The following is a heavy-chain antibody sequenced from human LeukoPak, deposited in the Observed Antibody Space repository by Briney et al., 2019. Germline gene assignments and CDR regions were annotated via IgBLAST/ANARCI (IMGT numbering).Heavy chain of an antibody. J-gene: IGHJ3*02. Sequence: GGSLRLSCAASGFTFSSYEMNWVRQAPGKGLEWVSYISSSGSTIYYADSVKGRFTISRDNAKNSLYLQMNSLRAEDTAVYYCATDVVGATDDAFDIWGQGTMVTVSS. D-gene: IGHD1-26*01. CDR2: ISSSGSTI. CDR3: ATDVVGATDDAFDI. CDR1: GFTFSSYE. V-gene: IGHV3-48*03.